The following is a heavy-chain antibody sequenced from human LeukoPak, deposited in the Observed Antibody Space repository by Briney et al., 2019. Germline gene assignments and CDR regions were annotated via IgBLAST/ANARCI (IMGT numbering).Heavy chain of an antibody. Sequence: GGSLRLSCAASGFTFSSYNMNWVRQTPGQGLEWVSSITSGSSHIYYADSVKGRFTISRDNAKNSLYLQMNSLRAEDTAVYYCARDRDEGYYDSSGLDAFDIWGQGSMVTVSS. D-gene: IGHD3-22*01. V-gene: IGHV3-21*01. CDR3: ARDRDEGYYDSSGLDAFDI. CDR2: ITSGSSHI. CDR1: GFTFSSYN. J-gene: IGHJ3*02.